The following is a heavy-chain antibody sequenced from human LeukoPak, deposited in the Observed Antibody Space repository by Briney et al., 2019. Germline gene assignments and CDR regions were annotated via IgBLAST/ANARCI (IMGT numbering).Heavy chain of an antibody. J-gene: IGHJ4*02. CDR3: ATGSGTYSPDY. CDR2: ITPNSGGT. V-gene: IGHV1-2*02. Sequence: ASVKVSCKASGYTFTGQYLHWVRQAPGQGLEWMGWITPNSGGTNYAQKFQGRVTMTRDTSISTAYMELSRLRSDDTAIYYCATGSGTYSPDYWGQGTLVTVST. D-gene: IGHD3-10*01. CDR1: GYTFTGQY.